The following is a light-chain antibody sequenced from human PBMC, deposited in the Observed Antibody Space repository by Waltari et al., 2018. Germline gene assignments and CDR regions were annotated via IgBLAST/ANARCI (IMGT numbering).Light chain of an antibody. CDR1: QSISNW. CDR3: QQVNSFPAT. Sequence: DIQMTQSPSSVSAFVGDRVTITCRASQSISNWLAWYQRKPGKAPTLLIYGASDLHSGVPTRFSGSGAGTYFTLTISSLQAEDFATYYCQQVNSFPATFGGGTTVEIK. CDR2: GAS. V-gene: IGKV1-12*01. J-gene: IGKJ4*01.